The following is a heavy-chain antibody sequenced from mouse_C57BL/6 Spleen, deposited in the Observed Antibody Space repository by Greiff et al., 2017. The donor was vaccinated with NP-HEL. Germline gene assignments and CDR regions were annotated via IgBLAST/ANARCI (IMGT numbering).Heavy chain of an antibody. D-gene: IGHD1-1*01. CDR2: IYPSDSET. CDR1: GYTFTSYW. CDR3: ARTGIITTVVERVYYYAMDY. J-gene: IGHJ4*01. V-gene: IGHV1-61*01. Sequence: QVQLQQPGAELVRPGSSVKLSCKASGYTFTSYWMDWVKQRPGQGLEWIGNIYPSDSETHYNQKFKDKATLTVDKSSSTAYMQLSSLTSEESAVYYCARTGIITTVVERVYYYAMDYWGQGTSVTVSS.